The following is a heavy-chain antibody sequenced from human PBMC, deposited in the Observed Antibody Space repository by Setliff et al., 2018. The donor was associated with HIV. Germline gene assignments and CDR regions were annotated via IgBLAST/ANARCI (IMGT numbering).Heavy chain of an antibody. CDR3: ARDINSKSISVALDN. D-gene: IGHD6-19*01. V-gene: IGHV3-43*01. CDR1: GFSFDDYT. CDR2: ISWDGDIT. J-gene: IGHJ4*02. Sequence: GGSLRLSCAASGFSFDDYTIHWIRQTPGKGLEWVSLISWDGDITYYADSVKGRFTISRDNSENSLSLQMSSLRIEDSAFYYCARDINSKSISVALDNWGPGTQVTVSS.